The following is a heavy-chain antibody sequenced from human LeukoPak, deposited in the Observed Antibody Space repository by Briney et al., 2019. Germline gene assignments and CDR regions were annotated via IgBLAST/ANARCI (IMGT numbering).Heavy chain of an antibody. CDR3: ARGPTRMAFDP. D-gene: IGHD5-24*01. CDR2: ISGSSSYI. Sequence: AGGSLRLSCAASGFTFSSYSMNWVRQAPGKGLEWVSSISGSSSYIYYADSVKGRFTISRDNAKNSLYLQMNSLRAEDTAVYYCARGPTRMAFDPWGQGTLVTVSS. J-gene: IGHJ5*02. CDR1: GFTFSSYS. V-gene: IGHV3-21*01.